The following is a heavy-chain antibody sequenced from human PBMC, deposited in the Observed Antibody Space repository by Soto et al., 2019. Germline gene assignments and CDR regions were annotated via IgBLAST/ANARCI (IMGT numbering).Heavy chain of an antibody. D-gene: IGHD3-10*01. V-gene: IGHV3-30*18. Sequence: QVQLVESGGGVVQPGRSLRLSCAASGFTFSSYGMHWVRQAPGKGLEWVAVISYDGSNKYYADSVKGRFTISRDNSKNTLYQQLHSLRAQDTAGYYCAKDLRGPGRAYGMDVWGQGTTVTVSS. J-gene: IGHJ6*02. CDR2: ISYDGSNK. CDR1: GFTFSSYG. CDR3: AKDLRGPGRAYGMDV.